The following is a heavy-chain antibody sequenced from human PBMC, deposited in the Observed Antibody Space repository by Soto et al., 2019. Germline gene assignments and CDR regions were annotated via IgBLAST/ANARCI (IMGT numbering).Heavy chain of an antibody. CDR2: IWYDGSNK. J-gene: IGHJ4*02. D-gene: IGHD5-18*01. Sequence: QVQLVESGGGVVQPGRSLRLSCAASGFTFSSYGMHWVRQAPGKGLEWVAVIWYDGSNKYYADSVKGRFTISRDNSKNTLYLQMNSLRAEDTAVYYCASDLSRGYSYGSDYWGQGTLVTVSS. CDR3: ASDLSRGYSYGSDY. V-gene: IGHV3-33*01. CDR1: GFTFSSYG.